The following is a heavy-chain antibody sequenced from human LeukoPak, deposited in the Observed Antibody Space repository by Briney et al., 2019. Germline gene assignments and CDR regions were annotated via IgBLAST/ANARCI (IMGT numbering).Heavy chain of an antibody. CDR1: GYNFNNYW. D-gene: IGHD3-3*01. J-gene: IGHJ5*02. CDR3: ARQSITIFGVPRGWFDP. Sequence: GESLKISCKGSGYNFNNYWIGWVRQMPGKGLEWMGIIYPDDSNTKYSPSFQGLVTISVDKSISTAYLQWSSLKASDTAMYYCARQSITIFGVPRGWFDPWGQGTLVTVSS. CDR2: IYPDDSNT. V-gene: IGHV5-51*01.